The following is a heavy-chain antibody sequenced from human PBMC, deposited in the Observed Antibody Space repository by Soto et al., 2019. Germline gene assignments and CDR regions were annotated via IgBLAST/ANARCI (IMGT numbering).Heavy chain of an antibody. Sequence: KQSQTLSLTCAISGDSVSSNSAAWNWIRQSPSRGLEWLGRTYYRSKWYNDYAVSVKSRITINPDTSKNQFSLHLNSVTPEDTAVYYCARDSKNITMVRGVIIEGGQGYYYYYMDVWGKGTTVTVSS. J-gene: IGHJ6*03. CDR2: TYYRSKWYN. CDR3: ARDSKNITMVRGVIIEGGQGYYYYYMDV. D-gene: IGHD3-10*01. CDR1: GDSVSSNSAA. V-gene: IGHV6-1*01.